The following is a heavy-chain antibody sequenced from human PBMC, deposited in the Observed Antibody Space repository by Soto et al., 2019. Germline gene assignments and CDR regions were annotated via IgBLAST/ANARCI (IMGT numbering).Heavy chain of an antibody. J-gene: IGHJ4*02. D-gene: IGHD3-10*01. V-gene: IGHV3-7*05. CDR1: GFTFNNYW. Sequence: EVQLVESGGALVQPGGSLRLSCAVSGFTFNNYWMSWVRQAPGKGLEWVANIKQDGNEKYYVDSVKGQFTISRDNAKNSLYLQMTSLRAEDTAVYYCTSITSLAGVYWGQGTLVTVSS. CDR3: TSITSLAGVY. CDR2: IKQDGNEK.